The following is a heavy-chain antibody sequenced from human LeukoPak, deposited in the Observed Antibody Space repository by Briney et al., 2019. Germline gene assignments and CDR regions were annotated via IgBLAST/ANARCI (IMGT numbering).Heavy chain of an antibody. D-gene: IGHD2-2*01. CDR1: GGSFSGYY. V-gene: IGHV4-34*01. CDR2: INHSGST. J-gene: IGHJ5*02. Sequence: TSETLSLTCAVYGGSFSGYYWSWIRQPPGKGLEWIGEINHSGSTNYNPSLKSRVTISVDTSKNQFSLKLSSVTAAGTAVYYCAGGGPWQPIYCSSTSCSPNWFDPWGQGTLVTVSS. CDR3: AGGGPWQPIYCSSTSCSPNWFDP.